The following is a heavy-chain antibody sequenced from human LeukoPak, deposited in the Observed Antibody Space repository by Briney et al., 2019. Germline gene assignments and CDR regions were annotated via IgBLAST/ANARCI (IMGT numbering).Heavy chain of an antibody. CDR1: GFTFSSYA. D-gene: IGHD5-18*01. V-gene: IGHV3-9*03. CDR3: AKGGYSYGYSYFDY. J-gene: IGHJ4*02. CDR2: ISWNSDST. Sequence: PGGSLRLSCAASGFTFSSYAMSWVRQVPGKGLEWVSGISWNSDSTGYADSVKGRFTISRDNAKKSLYLQMNSLRPEDMALYYCAKGGYSYGYSYFDYWGQGTLVTVSS.